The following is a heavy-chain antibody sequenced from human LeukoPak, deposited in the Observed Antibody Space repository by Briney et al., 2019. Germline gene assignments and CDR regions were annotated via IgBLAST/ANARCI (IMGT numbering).Heavy chain of an antibody. J-gene: IGHJ3*02. CDR1: GGSISSSSYY. Sequence: SETLSLTCTVSGGSISSSSYYWGWLRQPPGKGLEWIGSIYYSGSTYYNPSLKSRVTISVDTSTNQFSLKLSSVTAADTAVYYCASHVLLWFGELLPWAFDIWGQGTMVTVSS. CDR2: IYYSGST. D-gene: IGHD3-10*01. CDR3: ASHVLLWFGELLPWAFDI. V-gene: IGHV4-39*07.